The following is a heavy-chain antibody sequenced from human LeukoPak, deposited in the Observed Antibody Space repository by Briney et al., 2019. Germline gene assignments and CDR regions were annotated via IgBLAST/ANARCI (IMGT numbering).Heavy chain of an antibody. D-gene: IGHD3-3*01. Sequence: GGSLTLSCAASGFTFSSYWMHWVRQAPGKGLVWVSRINSDGSSTSYADSVKGRFTISRDNAKNTLYLQMNSLRAEDTAVYYCAREDDCWSGYYHNWFDPWGQGALVTVSS. J-gene: IGHJ5*02. V-gene: IGHV3-74*01. CDR2: INSDGSST. CDR3: AREDDCWSGYYHNWFDP. CDR1: GFTFSSYW.